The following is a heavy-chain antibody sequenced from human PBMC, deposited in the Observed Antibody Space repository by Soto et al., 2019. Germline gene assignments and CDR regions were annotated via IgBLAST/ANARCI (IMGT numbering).Heavy chain of an antibody. Sequence: PSETLSLTCTVSGGSISSGGYYGSWIRQHPGKGLEWIGYIYYSGSTYYNPSLKSRVTISVDTSKNQFSLKLSSVTAADTAVYYCARDSYYYDSSGYRNWFDPWGQGTLVTVSS. D-gene: IGHD3-22*01. J-gene: IGHJ5*02. V-gene: IGHV4-31*03. CDR3: ARDSYYYDSSGYRNWFDP. CDR1: GGSISSGGYY. CDR2: IYYSGST.